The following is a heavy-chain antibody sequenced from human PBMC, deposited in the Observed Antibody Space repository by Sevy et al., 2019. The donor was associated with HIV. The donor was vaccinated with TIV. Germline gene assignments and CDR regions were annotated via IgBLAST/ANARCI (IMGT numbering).Heavy chain of an antibody. CDR3: AKIPAGGSYFSYFDS. J-gene: IGHJ4*02. D-gene: IGHD1-26*01. Sequence: GGSLRLSCAASGFSFNKYGMHWVRHAPGEGLEWVAVIAYDGGNKYYTDSVKGRFTISRDNSKNTLYLQINSLRAEDTAVYYCAKIPAGGSYFSYFDSWGQGTLVTVSS. CDR1: GFSFNKYG. V-gene: IGHV3-30*18. CDR2: IAYDGGNK.